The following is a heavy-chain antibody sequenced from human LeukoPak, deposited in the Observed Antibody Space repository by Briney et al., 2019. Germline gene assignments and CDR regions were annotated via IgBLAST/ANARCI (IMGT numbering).Heavy chain of an antibody. Sequence: GGSLRLSCAVSGFSLSRNAMTWVRQAPGKGLQWISSISISGDATDYEDSVKGRFTIYRDISKNTLYLQMNSLRAEDTAVYYCARDPSYYYDSSGYSYWGQGTLVTVSS. D-gene: IGHD3-22*01. CDR3: ARDPSYYYDSSGYSY. J-gene: IGHJ4*02. V-gene: IGHV3-23*01. CDR2: ISISGDAT. CDR1: GFSLSRNA.